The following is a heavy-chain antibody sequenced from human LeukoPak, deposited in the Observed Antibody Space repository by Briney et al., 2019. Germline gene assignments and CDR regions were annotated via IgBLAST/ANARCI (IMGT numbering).Heavy chain of an antibody. CDR1: GFTFNSHG. CDR3: ARDGRYYDILTGYANSPYYYGMDV. Sequence: GGSLRLSCAVSGFTFNSHGMHWVRQAPGKGLEWVAVISYDGSNKYYADSVKGRFTISRDNSKNTLYLQMNSLRAEDTAVYYCARDGRYYDILTGYANSPYYYGMDVWGQGTTVTVSS. V-gene: IGHV3-30*03. D-gene: IGHD3-9*01. J-gene: IGHJ6*01. CDR2: ISYDGSNK.